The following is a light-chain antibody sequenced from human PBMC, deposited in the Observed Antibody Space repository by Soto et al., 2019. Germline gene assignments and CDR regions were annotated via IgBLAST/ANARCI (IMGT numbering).Light chain of an antibody. Sequence: EIVLTQSPGTLSLSPGERATLSCRASQSVSSSYLAWYQQKPGQAPRLLIYGASSRATGIPDMFSGSGSGTDFTLTISRLEPEDFAVYYCQQYGSSLWTFGQGTKVGIK. CDR3: QQYGSSLWT. J-gene: IGKJ1*01. CDR1: QSVSSSY. V-gene: IGKV3-20*01. CDR2: GAS.